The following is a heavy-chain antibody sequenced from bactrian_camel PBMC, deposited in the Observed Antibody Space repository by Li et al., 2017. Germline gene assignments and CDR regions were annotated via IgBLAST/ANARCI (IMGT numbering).Heavy chain of an antibody. CDR2: INTFGDTP. V-gene: IGHV3-1*01. Sequence: DVQLVESGGGLVQPGGSLRLSCAASGFNFDDYAMAWVRQVPGKALEWVSGINTFGDTPVYADSVKDRFIISRGNTKSTVELQLTSLTTDDTAMYYCAKHRRFIRGYRLENIESRGQGTQVTVS. J-gene: IGHJ6*01. D-gene: IGHD1*01. CDR3: AKHRRFIRGYRLENIES. CDR1: GFNFDDYA.